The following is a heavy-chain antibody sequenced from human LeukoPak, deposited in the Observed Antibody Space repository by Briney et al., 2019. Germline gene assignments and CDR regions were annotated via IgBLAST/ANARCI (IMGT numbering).Heavy chain of an antibody. Sequence: ASVKVSCKASGYTFTSYDINWVRQATGQGLEWMGWMNPNSGNTGYAQKFQGRVTMTRNTSISTAYMELSSLRSEDTAVYYCARGPNPYGDPNMDVWGQGTTVTVSS. J-gene: IGHJ6*02. V-gene: IGHV1-8*01. CDR3: ARGPNPYGDPNMDV. CDR1: GYTFTSYD. D-gene: IGHD4-17*01. CDR2: MNPNSGNT.